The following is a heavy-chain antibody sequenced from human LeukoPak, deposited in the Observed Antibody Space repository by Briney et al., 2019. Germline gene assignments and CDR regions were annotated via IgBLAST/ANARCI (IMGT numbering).Heavy chain of an antibody. D-gene: IGHD1-26*01. CDR3: ARRNRAIVGAPFDY. Sequence: ASETLSLTCTVSGDSITNTYYNWDWIRQPPGEALEWIASIFYSGSTYYNPSLKSRLTISIDTSKRQFSLRLNSVTAADTAVYFCARRNRAIVGAPFDYWGHGTLVTVSS. CDR2: IFYSGST. CDR1: GDSITNTYYN. V-gene: IGHV4-39*01. J-gene: IGHJ4*01.